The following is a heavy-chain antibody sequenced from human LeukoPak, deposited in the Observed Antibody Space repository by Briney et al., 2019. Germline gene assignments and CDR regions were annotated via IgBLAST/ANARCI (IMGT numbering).Heavy chain of an antibody. Sequence: SETLSLTCTVSGGSVSSYYWSWIRQPPGKGLEWIGYIYNSENTKYNSSLESRVTISVDTSKNQFFLKLSSVTAADTAVYYCARFHSGPSGWYVLWYFDLWGRGTLATVSS. D-gene: IGHD6-19*01. CDR2: IYNSENT. CDR1: GGSVSSYY. V-gene: IGHV4-4*09. CDR3: ARFHSGPSGWYVLWYFDL. J-gene: IGHJ2*01.